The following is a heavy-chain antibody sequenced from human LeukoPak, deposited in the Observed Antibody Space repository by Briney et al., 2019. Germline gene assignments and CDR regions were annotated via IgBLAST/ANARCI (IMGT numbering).Heavy chain of an antibody. V-gene: IGHV4-59*01. D-gene: IGHD6-13*01. J-gene: IGHJ2*01. CDR1: GGSISSYY. Sequence: SETLSLTCTVSGGSISSYYWSWIRQPPGKGPEWIGYIYYSGSTNYNPSLKSRVTISVDTSKNQFSLKLSSVTAADTAVYYCARDSSYSSSWGDWYFDLWGRGTLVTVPS. CDR3: ARDSSYSSSWGDWYFDL. CDR2: IYYSGST.